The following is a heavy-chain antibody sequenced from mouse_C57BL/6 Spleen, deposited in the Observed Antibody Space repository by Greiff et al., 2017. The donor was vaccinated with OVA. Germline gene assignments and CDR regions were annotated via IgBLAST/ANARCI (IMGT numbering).Heavy chain of an antibody. D-gene: IGHD1-1*01. CDR2: IDPSDSYT. J-gene: IGHJ4*01. Sequence: QVQLQQPGAELVMPGASVKLSCKASGYTFTSYWMHWVKQRPGQGLEWIGEIDPSDSYTNYNQKFKGKSTLTVDKSSSTAYMQLSSLTSEDSAVYYCAGGSSPYYYAMDDWGQGTSVTVSS. CDR1: GYTFTSYW. CDR3: AGGSSPYYYAMDD. V-gene: IGHV1-69*01.